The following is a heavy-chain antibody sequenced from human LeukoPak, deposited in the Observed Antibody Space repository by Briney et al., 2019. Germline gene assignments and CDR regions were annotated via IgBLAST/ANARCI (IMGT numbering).Heavy chain of an antibody. Sequence: GGSLRLSCAASGFTFSSYGMNWVRQAPGKGLEWVSFIYSGGSTHYADSVKGRFTISRDNSKNTLYPEMNSLRAEDTAVYYCAGLAVGCLDLPYWGQGTLVTVSS. CDR2: IYSGGST. D-gene: IGHD3/OR15-3a*01. CDR3: AGLAVGCLDLPY. CDR1: GFTFSSYG. J-gene: IGHJ4*02. V-gene: IGHV3-66*01.